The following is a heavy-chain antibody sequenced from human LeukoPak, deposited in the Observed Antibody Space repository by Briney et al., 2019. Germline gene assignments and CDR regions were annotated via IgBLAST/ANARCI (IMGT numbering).Heavy chain of an antibody. CDR3: ARDTTTYYYGSGRNYYYYYMDV. Sequence: SQTLSLTCAISGDSFSSNSATWNWIRQSPSRGLEWLGTTYYRSKWYNGYAVSVKSRITINPDTSKNQFSLQLNSVTPEDTAVYYCARDTTTYYYGSGRNYYYYYMDVWGKGTTVTISS. D-gene: IGHD3-10*01. CDR2: TYYRSKWYN. V-gene: IGHV6-1*01. CDR1: GDSFSSNSAT. J-gene: IGHJ6*03.